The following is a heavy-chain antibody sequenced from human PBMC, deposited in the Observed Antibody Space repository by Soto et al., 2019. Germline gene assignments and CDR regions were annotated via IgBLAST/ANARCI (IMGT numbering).Heavy chain of an antibody. V-gene: IGHV3-33*01. D-gene: IGHD3-22*01. Sequence: QVQVEESGGGVVHAGSSLRLSCAASGFTFSSYGMHWVRQAPGKGLEGVAVMWSDGSNKYYADSVKGRFTISRDNSKNTLYLQMNSLRAEDTAVYYCARDGDSSGHYSQFDYWGQGTLVTVPS. CDR3: ARDGDSSGHYSQFDY. CDR2: MWSDGSNK. J-gene: IGHJ4*02. CDR1: GFTFSSYG.